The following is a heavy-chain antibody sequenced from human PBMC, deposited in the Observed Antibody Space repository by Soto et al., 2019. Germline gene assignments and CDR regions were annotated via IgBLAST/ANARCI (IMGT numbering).Heavy chain of an antibody. CDR2: IGGSGGST. CDR1: GFTFSSYA. Sequence: EVQLLESGGGLVQPGGSLRLSCAASGFTFSSYAMSWVRQAPGKGLEGVSSIGGSGGSTYYADSVKGRFTISRDNSKNTLYLQMNSLRAEDTAVYYCARDWRVGATYSDYWGQGTLVTVSS. J-gene: IGHJ4*02. D-gene: IGHD1-26*01. CDR3: ARDWRVGATYSDY. V-gene: IGHV3-23*01.